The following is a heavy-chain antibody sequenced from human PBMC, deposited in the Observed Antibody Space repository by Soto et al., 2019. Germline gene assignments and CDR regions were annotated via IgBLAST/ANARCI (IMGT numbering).Heavy chain of an antibody. V-gene: IGHV1-8*01. CDR3: ARDAYSYGTFNTGYYYGMDV. J-gene: IGHJ6*02. CDR2: MHPNSGNT. D-gene: IGHD5-18*01. CDR1: GYTFTSYD. Sequence: QVQLVQSGAEVKKPGASVKVSCKASGYTFTSYDITWVRQATGQGLEWMGWMHPNSGNTGYAQKFQGRVTMTRNTSISTAYMELSSLRSDDTAVYYCARDAYSYGTFNTGYYYGMDVWGQGTTVTVSS.